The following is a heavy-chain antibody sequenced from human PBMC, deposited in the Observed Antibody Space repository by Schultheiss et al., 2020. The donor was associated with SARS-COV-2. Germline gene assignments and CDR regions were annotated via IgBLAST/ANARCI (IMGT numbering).Heavy chain of an antibody. V-gene: IGHV1-46*01. CDR2: INPSGGST. CDR3: ARDLNPHYSSSWYGGFDY. CDR1: GGTFSSYA. D-gene: IGHD6-13*01. J-gene: IGHJ4*02. Sequence: ASVKVSCKASGGTFSSYAISWVRQAPGQGLEWMGIINPSGGSTSYAQKFQGRVTMTRDTSTSTVYMELSSLRSEDTAVYYCARDLNPHYSSSWYGGFDYWGQGTLVTVSS.